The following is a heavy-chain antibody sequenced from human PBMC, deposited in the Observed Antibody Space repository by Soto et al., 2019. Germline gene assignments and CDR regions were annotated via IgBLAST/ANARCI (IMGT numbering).Heavy chain of an antibody. Sequence: SETLSLTCTFSVGSIISSSYYWGWIRQPPGKGLEWIGSIYYSGSTYYNPSLKSRVTISVDTSKNQFSLKLSSVTAADTAVYYCARLSGYGSWGQGTLVTVSS. D-gene: IGHD3-22*01. V-gene: IGHV4-39*01. CDR3: ARLSGYGS. CDR2: IYYSGST. J-gene: IGHJ5*02. CDR1: VGSIISSSYY.